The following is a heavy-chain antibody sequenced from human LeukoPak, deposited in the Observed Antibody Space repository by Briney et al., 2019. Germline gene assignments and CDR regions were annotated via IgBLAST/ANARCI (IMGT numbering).Heavy chain of an antibody. CDR1: GYSFTSYW. Sequence: GESLKISCKGSGYSFTSYWIGWVRQMPGKGLEWMGIIYPGDSDTRYSPSFQGQVTISADKSISTAYLQWSSLKASDTAMYYCARHPVSRYYYDSSGYYAYFDYWGQGTLVTVSS. V-gene: IGHV5-51*01. CDR2: IYPGDSDT. D-gene: IGHD3-22*01. J-gene: IGHJ4*02. CDR3: ARHPVSRYYYDSSGYYAYFDY.